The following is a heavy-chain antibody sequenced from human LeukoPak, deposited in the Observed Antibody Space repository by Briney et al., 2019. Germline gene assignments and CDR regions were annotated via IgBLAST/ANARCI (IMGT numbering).Heavy chain of an antibody. V-gene: IGHV4-39*01. Sequence: SETLSLTCTVSGGSFTSSIDYWGWVRQPPGKGLEWIATIYYSTSTQYNPSLKSRVTMSVDTSKNQFSLKLSSMTAADTAVYYCARHQSSGTRCYNFYFYGMDVWGQGTTVTVSS. CDR1: GGSFTSSIDY. J-gene: IGHJ6*02. CDR3: ARHQSSGTRCYNFYFYGMDV. D-gene: IGHD2-2*02. CDR2: IYYSTST.